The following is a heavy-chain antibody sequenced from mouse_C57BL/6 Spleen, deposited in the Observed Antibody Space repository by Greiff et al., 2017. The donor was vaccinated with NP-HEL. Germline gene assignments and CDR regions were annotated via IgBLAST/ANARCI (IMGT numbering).Heavy chain of an antibody. CDR1: GFTFSSYA. J-gene: IGHJ2*01. D-gene: IGHD4-1*01. CDR3: ARERGTGPFDY. CDR2: ISDGGSYT. V-gene: IGHV5-4*01. Sequence: DVMLVESGGGLVKPGGSLKLSCAASGFTFSSYAMSWVRQTPEKRLEWVATISDGGSYTYYPDNVKGRFTISRDNAKNNLYLQMSHLKSEDTAMYYCARERGTGPFDYWGQGTTLTVSS.